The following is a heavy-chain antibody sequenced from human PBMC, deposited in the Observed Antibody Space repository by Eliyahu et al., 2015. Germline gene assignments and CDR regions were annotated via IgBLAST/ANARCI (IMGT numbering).Heavy chain of an antibody. Sequence: QVQLVQSGAEVKKPGSSVKVSCKASGGTFSSYAISWVRQAPGQGLEWMGGIIPIFGTANYAQKFQGRVTITTDESTSTAYMELSSLRSEDTAVYYCALVEPYCSSTSCYTGWFDPWGQGTLVTVSS. D-gene: IGHD2-2*01. CDR2: IIPIFGTA. CDR3: ALVEPYCSSTSCYTGWFDP. V-gene: IGHV1-69*05. CDR1: GGTFSSYA. J-gene: IGHJ5*02.